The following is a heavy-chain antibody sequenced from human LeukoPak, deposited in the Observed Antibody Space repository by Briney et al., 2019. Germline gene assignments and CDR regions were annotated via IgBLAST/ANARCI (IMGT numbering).Heavy chain of an antibody. CDR1: GFTFSNAW. CDR3: TTGESGIVTTIRIEPDAFDI. J-gene: IGHJ3*02. D-gene: IGHD5-12*01. CDR2: IKSKIDGGTT. V-gene: IGHV3-15*01. Sequence: GGPLRLSCASSGFTFSNAWMSWVRQVAGKGLEWVGRIKSKIDGGTTDYAAPVKGRFTISRDDSKNTLYMQMNSLKTEDTAVYYCTTGESGIVTTIRIEPDAFDIWGQGTMVTVSS.